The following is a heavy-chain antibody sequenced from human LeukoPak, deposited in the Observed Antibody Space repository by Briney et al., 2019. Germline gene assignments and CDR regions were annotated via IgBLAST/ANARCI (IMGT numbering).Heavy chain of an antibody. CDR3: AKAGRIVVVVVATPFDP. CDR2: ISGSGGST. D-gene: IGHD2-15*01. Sequence: GGSLRLSCAASGFTFSSYAMSWVRQAPGKGLEWVSAISGSGGSTYYADSVKGRFTISRDNSKNTLYLQMNSLRAEDTAVYYCAKAGRIVVVVVATPFDPWGQGTLVTVSS. J-gene: IGHJ5*02. V-gene: IGHV3-23*01. CDR1: GFTFSSYA.